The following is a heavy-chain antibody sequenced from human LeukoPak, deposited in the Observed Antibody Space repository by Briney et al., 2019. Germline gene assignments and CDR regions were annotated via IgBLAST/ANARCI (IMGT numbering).Heavy chain of an antibody. CDR2: IRWSGWIT. CDR1: VFTLSIYA. Sequence: GGSLRLSCAAWVFTLSIYAMSGVREAPGKGGEGVSAIRWSGWITYYADSVKGRFTISRDNSKNTLYLQMNSLRAEDMAVYYCAKGMLNYGGAFDIWGQGTMVTVSS. J-gene: IGHJ3*02. V-gene: IGHV3-23*01. D-gene: IGHD1-7*01. CDR3: AKGMLNYGGAFDI.